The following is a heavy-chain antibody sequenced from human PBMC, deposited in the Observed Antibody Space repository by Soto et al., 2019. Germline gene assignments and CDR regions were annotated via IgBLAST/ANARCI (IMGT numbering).Heavy chain of an antibody. CDR1: GFTFDDYA. Sequence: GGSLRLSCAASGFTFDDYAMHWVRQAPGKGLEWVSGISWNSGSIGYADSVKGRFTISRDNAKNSLYLQMNSLRAEDTALYYCAKDILAPHYYYYMDVWGKGTTVTVSS. CDR3: AKDILAPHYYYYMDV. V-gene: IGHV3-9*01. CDR2: ISWNSGSI. J-gene: IGHJ6*03.